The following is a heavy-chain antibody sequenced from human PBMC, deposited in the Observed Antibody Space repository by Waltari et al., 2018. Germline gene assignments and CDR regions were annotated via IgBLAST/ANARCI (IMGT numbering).Heavy chain of an antibody. V-gene: IGHV3-30*04. Sequence: QVQLVESGGGVVQPGRSLRLPCASSGFLFNKYAINWIRRAPGKGLEWVAVISHEGDYQYYADSVQGRFTVSRDNSNSTVYLQMTNLRSEDTAIYYCVRPLLGRLAAPLDYWGQGIMVTVSS. CDR3: VRPLLGRLAAPLDY. CDR1: GFLFNKYA. CDR2: ISHEGDYQ. J-gene: IGHJ4*02. D-gene: IGHD2-15*01.